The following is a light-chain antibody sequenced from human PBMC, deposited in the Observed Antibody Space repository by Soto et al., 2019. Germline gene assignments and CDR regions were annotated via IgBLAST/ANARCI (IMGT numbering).Light chain of an antibody. J-gene: IGLJ1*01. V-gene: IGLV2-14*03. Sequence: HSVLTQPASVSGSPGQSITISCTGTSSDVGDYNYVSWYQQHPGKAPKLMTYEVRKRPSGISNRFSGSKYDNTASLTISGLQAEDEADYYCSSYTGTSTAVFGTGTKVTVL. CDR2: EVR. CDR1: SSDVGDYNY. CDR3: SSYTGTSTAV.